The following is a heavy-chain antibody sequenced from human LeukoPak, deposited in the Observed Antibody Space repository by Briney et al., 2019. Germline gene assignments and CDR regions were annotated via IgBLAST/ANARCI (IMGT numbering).Heavy chain of an antibody. Sequence: PGGSRRLSCAASGFTFNGHWMTWVRQAPGKGLEWVANIKEDGSGKYYVDSVKGRFTISRDNAKNSLYQQMNSLRAEDTAMYYCASHIPRGNNFFDYWGQGTLVTVSS. CDR2: IKEDGSGK. D-gene: IGHD3-16*01. CDR1: GFTFNGHW. V-gene: IGHV3-7*01. J-gene: IGHJ4*02. CDR3: ASHIPRGNNFFDY.